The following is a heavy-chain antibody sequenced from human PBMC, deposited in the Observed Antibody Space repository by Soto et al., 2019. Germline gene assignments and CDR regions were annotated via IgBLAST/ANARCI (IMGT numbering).Heavy chain of an antibody. D-gene: IGHD4-17*01. CDR3: ARGVKYGAYSRWFDP. J-gene: IGHJ5*02. Sequence: QVQLVQSGAEVKKPGASVKVSCKASGSTFTSYDINWVRQATGQGLEYLGWMNPNSGDTAYVQKSQGSLTXPGEPSXXTAYMELIGLRSGDTALYFCARGVKYGAYSRWFDPWGQGTLVTVSS. CDR1: GSTFTSYD. CDR2: MNPNSGDT. V-gene: IGHV1-8*01.